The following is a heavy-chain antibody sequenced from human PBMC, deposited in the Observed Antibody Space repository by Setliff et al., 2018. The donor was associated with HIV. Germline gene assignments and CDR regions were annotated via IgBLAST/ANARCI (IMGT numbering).Heavy chain of an antibody. CDR3: AKPGIVPAAEFVDY. J-gene: IGHJ4*02. D-gene: IGHD2-2*01. Sequence: GGSLRLSCAASGFTFSNSGMHWVRQAPGKGLEWVTFIRYDESDKYYAASVKGRFTISRDNSKNTLFLQMNSLRAEDTAVYYCAKPGIVPAAEFVDYWGQGTLVTSPQ. CDR1: GFTFSNSG. V-gene: IGHV3-30*02. CDR2: IRYDESDK.